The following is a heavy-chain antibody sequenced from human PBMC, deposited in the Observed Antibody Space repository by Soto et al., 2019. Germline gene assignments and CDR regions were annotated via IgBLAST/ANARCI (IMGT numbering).Heavy chain of an antibody. J-gene: IGHJ4*02. CDR1: GYTFTSYG. CDR2: ISAYNGNT. V-gene: IGHV1-18*01. Sequence: QVQLVQCGAEVKKPGASVKVSCKASGYTFTSYGISWVRQARGQGLEWMGWISAYNGNTNYAQKLQGRVTRTTDTSTRTAYMELTSLRSDDTAVYYCARGPLLRYFDWSTPNDYWGQGTLVIVSS. CDR3: ARGPLLRYFDWSTPNDY. D-gene: IGHD3-9*01.